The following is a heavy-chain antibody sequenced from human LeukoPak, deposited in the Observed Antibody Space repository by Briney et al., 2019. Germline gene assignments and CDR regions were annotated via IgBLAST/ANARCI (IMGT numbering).Heavy chain of an antibody. J-gene: IGHJ4*02. D-gene: IGHD5-12*01. CDR2: TYCGGST. Sequence: GGSLTLSCAASGFTVSSNYMGWVRPAPGKGGAGVSVTYCGGSTYYADSVKGRFTISRHNSKNTLYLQMNSLRAEDTAVYYCARGEPDLRGFDYWGQGTLVSASS. CDR1: GFTVSSNY. V-gene: IGHV3-53*04. CDR3: ARGEPDLRGFDY.